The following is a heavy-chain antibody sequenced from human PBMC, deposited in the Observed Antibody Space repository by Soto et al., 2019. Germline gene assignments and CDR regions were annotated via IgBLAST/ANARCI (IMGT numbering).Heavy chain of an antibody. Sequence: SVKVSCKDSGGTFSSYTISWVRQAPGQGLEWMGRIIPILGIANYAQKFQGRVTITADKSTSTAYMELSSLRSEDTAVYYCARDFYGSGSYYSSDAFDIWGQGTMVTVSS. J-gene: IGHJ3*02. D-gene: IGHD3-10*01. CDR1: GGTFSSYT. CDR3: ARDFYGSGSYYSSDAFDI. CDR2: IIPILGIA. V-gene: IGHV1-69*02.